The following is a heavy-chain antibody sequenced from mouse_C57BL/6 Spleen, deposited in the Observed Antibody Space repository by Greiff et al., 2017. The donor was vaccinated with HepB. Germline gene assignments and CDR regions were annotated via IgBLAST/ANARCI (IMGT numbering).Heavy chain of an antibody. Sequence: QVQLQQPGAELVKPGASVKMSCKASGYTFTSYWITWVKQRPGQGLEWIGDIYPGSGSTNYNEKFKSKATLTVDTSSSTAYMQLSSLTSEASAVYYCASGHYDGSAWFADWGQGTMVTVAA. D-gene: IGHD1-1*01. V-gene: IGHV1-55*01. CDR2: IYPGSGST. J-gene: IGHJ3*01. CDR1: GYTFTSYW. CDR3: ASGHYDGSAWFAD.